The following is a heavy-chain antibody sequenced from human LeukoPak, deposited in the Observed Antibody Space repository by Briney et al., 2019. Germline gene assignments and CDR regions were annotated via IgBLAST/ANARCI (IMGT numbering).Heavy chain of an antibody. CDR2: IIPIFGTA. CDR3: ARVRYSGYDRVEDY. V-gene: IGHV1-69*13. J-gene: IGHJ4*02. CDR1: GGTFSSYA. D-gene: IGHD5-12*01. Sequence: ASVKVSCKASGGTFSSYAISWVRQAPGQGLEWVGGIIPIFGTANYAQKFQGRVTITADESTSTAYMELSSLRSEDTAVYYCARVRYSGYDRVEDYWGQGTLVTVSS.